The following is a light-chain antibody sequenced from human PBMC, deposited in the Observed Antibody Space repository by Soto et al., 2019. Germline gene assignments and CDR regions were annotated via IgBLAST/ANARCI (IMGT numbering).Light chain of an antibody. CDR3: MQALQIRVE. J-gene: IGKJ1*01. CDR2: LGS. Sequence: DSVMTQFPLSLSVTPGEPASISCRSSQSLLHSDGYNYLDWYVQKPGQSPQLLIYLGSNRASGVTDRFSGSGSGTAFTLKISRVEAEDVGVYYCMQALQIRVEFGQGTKVEIK. V-gene: IGKV2-28*01. CDR1: QSLLHSDGYNY.